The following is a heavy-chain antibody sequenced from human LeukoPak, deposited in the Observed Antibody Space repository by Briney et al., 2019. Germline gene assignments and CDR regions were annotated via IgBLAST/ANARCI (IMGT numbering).Heavy chain of an antibody. J-gene: IGHJ4*02. CDR2: ISGSGGST. Sequence: PGGSLRLSCAASGFTFSSYAMSWVRQAPGKGLEWVSAISGSGGSTYYADSVKGRFTIPRDNSKNTLYLLMNSLRAEDTAVYYCAKVRLYCSGGSCYRERYYFDYWGQGTLVTVSS. D-gene: IGHD2-15*01. CDR3: AKVRLYCSGGSCYRERYYFDY. CDR1: GFTFSSYA. V-gene: IGHV3-23*01.